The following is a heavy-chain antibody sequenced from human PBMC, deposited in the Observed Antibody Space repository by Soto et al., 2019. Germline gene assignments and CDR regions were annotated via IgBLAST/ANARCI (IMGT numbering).Heavy chain of an antibody. CDR2: INHSGGT. CDR1: GGSFSGYY. Sequence: QVQLQQGGAGLLKPSETLSLTCAVYGGSFSGYYWSWIRQPPGKGLEWIGEINHSGGTNYNPSLKSRVSISVDTSKNQFSRKLSSVTAADTAVYYCARGLREVIVATVHNWFDPWGQGTLVTVSS. CDR3: ARGLREVIVATVHNWFDP. V-gene: IGHV4-34*01. J-gene: IGHJ5*02. D-gene: IGHD5-12*01.